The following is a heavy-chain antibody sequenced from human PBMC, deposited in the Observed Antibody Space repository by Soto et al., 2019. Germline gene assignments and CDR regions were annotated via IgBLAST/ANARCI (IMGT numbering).Heavy chain of an antibody. Sequence: TGGSLRLSCAASGFTXSSYAMSWVRQAPGKGLGWVSAISGSGGSTYYADSVKGRFTISRDNSKNTLYLQMNSLRAEDTAVYYCAKDPKYDILTGYPNKGWGQGTLVTVSS. V-gene: IGHV3-23*01. J-gene: IGHJ4*02. CDR3: AKDPKYDILTGYPNKG. D-gene: IGHD3-9*01. CDR1: GFTXSSYA. CDR2: ISGSGGST.